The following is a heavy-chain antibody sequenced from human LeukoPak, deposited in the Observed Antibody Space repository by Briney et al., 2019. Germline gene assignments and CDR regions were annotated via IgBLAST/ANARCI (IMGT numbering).Heavy chain of an antibody. D-gene: IGHD3-10*01. CDR2: IYYSGST. V-gene: IGHV4-39*01. Sequence: SETLSLTCTVSGGSISSSSYYWGWIRQPPGKGLEWIGSIYYSGSTYYNPSLKSRVTISVDTSKNQFSLKLSSVTAADTAVYYCARQLFPRNMVRGVIITWEFDPWGQGTLVTVSS. CDR3: ARQLFPRNMVRGVIITWEFDP. CDR1: GGSISSSSYY. J-gene: IGHJ5*02.